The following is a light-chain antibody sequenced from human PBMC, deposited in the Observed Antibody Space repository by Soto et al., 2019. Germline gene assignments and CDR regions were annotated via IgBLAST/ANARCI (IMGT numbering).Light chain of an antibody. CDR1: QSLSTS. J-gene: IGKJ5*01. V-gene: IGKV3-15*01. CDR2: GAS. CDR3: QQYIHLFPIT. Sequence: EIVLTQSPGTLSLSPGEGATLSCRASQSLSTSFVAWYQQKPGQTPRLLIYGASTRAAGIPARFSGSGSGTEFTLTISSLESEDFSVYYCQQYIHLFPITFVQGTRLEIK.